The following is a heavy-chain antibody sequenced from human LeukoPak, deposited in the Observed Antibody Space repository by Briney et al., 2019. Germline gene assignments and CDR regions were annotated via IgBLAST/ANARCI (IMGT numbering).Heavy chain of an antibody. J-gene: IGHJ4*02. CDR2: FDVEKGEI. Sequence: ASVKVSCKVSGHTLTESSINWVRQAPGKGLEWMGGFDVEKGEIIYAQKFQGRVTMTEDTSTDTAYMELSSLRSEDTAMYYCATDYRGYSCYDDRAFDYWGQGTLVTVSS. D-gene: IGHD5-12*01. CDR3: ATDYRGYSCYDDRAFDY. V-gene: IGHV1-24*01. CDR1: GHTLTESS.